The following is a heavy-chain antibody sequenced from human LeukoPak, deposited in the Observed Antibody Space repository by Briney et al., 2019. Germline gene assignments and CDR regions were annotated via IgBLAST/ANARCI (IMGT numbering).Heavy chain of an antibody. J-gene: IGHJ6*03. Sequence: SETLSLTCTVSGGSISSYYWSWIRQPPGKGLEWIGYIYYSGSTDYNPSLKSRVTISVDTSRDQFSLRLSSVTAADTAVYYCARVSSSWYYYYYMDVWGKGTTVTISS. CDR3: ARVSSSWYYYYYMDV. CDR2: IYYSGST. CDR1: GGSISSYY. V-gene: IGHV4-59*01. D-gene: IGHD6-13*01.